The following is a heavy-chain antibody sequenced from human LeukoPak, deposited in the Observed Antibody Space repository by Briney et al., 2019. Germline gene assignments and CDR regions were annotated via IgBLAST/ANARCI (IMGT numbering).Heavy chain of an antibody. Sequence: SETLSLTCAVSGGSISSSNWWSWVRQPPGKGLEWIGEIYHSGSTNYNPSLKSRVTISVDKSKNQFSLKLSSVTAADTAVYYCARGKYSSSWYIDYWGQGTLVTVSS. J-gene: IGHJ4*02. D-gene: IGHD6-13*01. CDR3: ARGKYSSSWYIDY. CDR1: GGSISSSNW. CDR2: IYHSGST. V-gene: IGHV4-4*02.